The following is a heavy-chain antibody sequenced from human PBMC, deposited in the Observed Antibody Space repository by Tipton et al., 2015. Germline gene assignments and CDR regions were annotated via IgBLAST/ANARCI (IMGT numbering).Heavy chain of an antibody. J-gene: IGHJ3*02. V-gene: IGHV4-59*01. CDR1: GESITTYY. CDR2: IHHGGST. Sequence: TLSLTCTVSGESITTYYWSWIRQPPGKGLEWIGEIHHGGSTNYNPSLKSRVTMSVDTSKNQFSLKLTSVSAADAAVYYCASETYGGRDAFDIWGQGTMVTVSS. CDR3: ASETYGGRDAFDI. D-gene: IGHD4-23*01.